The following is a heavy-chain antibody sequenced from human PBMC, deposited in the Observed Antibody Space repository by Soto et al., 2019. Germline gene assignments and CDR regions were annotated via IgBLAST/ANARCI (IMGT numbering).Heavy chain of an antibody. CDR3: TTTYPNDDSRVVAY. Sequence: EVQLVESGGGLVQPGRSLRLSCAASGFTFDDYAMHWVRQPPGKGLEWVSGITWNSGSTDYADSVKGRFTISRDNRKNSLYLQMNSLRGEDTALYYCTTTYPNDDSRVVAYWGQGTLVTVSS. D-gene: IGHD1-1*01. CDR1: GFTFDDYA. J-gene: IGHJ4*02. CDR2: ITWNSGST. V-gene: IGHV3-9*01.